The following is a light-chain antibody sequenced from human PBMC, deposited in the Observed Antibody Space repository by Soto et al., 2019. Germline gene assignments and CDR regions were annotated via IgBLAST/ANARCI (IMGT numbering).Light chain of an antibody. CDR2: DVS. J-gene: IGLJ2*01. CDR3: SSYRSSSTPL. Sequence: QSALTQPASVSGSPGQSITISCTGTSSDVGGYNYVSWYQQHPGKVPKLMIYDVSNRPSGVSNRFSGSKSGNTASLTISGLQAEDEADYYCSSYRSSSTPLFGGGTKVTVL. V-gene: IGLV2-14*01. CDR1: SSDVGGYNY.